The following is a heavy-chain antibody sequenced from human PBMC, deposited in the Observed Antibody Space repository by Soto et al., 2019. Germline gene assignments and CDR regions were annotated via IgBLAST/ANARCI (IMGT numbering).Heavy chain of an antibody. CDR3: ARDAPPADY. CDR2: INAGNGNT. CDR1: GYTFTRYT. J-gene: IGHJ4*02. V-gene: IGHV1-3*01. Sequence: GASVKVSCKASGYTFTRYTMHWVRQAPGQRLEWMGWINAGNGNTKYSQKFQGRVTITRDTSTSTAYMELRSLRSDDTAVYYCARDAPPADYWGQGTLVTVSS.